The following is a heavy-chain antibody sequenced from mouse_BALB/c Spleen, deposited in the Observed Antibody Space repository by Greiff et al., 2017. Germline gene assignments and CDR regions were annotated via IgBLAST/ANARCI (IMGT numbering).Heavy chain of an antibody. J-gene: IGHJ3*01. CDR1: GFSLTSYD. Sequence: QVQLKESGPGLVAPSQSLSITCTVSGFSLTSYDISWIRQPPGKGLEWLGVIWTGGGTNYNSAFMSRLSISKDNSKSQVFLKMNSLQTDDTAIYYCVRDPGSSYGFAYWGQGTLVTVSA. V-gene: IGHV2-9-2*01. CDR3: VRDPGSSYGFAY. D-gene: IGHD1-1*01. CDR2: IWTGGGT.